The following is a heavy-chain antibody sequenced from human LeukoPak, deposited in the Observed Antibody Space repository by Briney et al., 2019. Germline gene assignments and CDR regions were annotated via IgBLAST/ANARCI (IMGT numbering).Heavy chain of an antibody. J-gene: IGHJ6*02. Sequence: GGSLRLSCAASGFTFSSYAMHWVRQAPGKGLEWVAVISYDGSNKYYADSVKGRFTISRDNSKNTLYLQMNSPRAEDTAVYYCAREDKYPWYYYGMDVWGQGTTVTVSS. V-gene: IGHV3-30*04. CDR1: GFTFSSYA. D-gene: IGHD2/OR15-2a*01. CDR2: ISYDGSNK. CDR3: AREDKYPWYYYGMDV.